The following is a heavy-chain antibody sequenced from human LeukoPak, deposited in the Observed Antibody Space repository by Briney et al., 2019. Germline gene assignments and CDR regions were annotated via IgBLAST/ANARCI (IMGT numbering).Heavy chain of an antibody. J-gene: IGHJ6*02. CDR1: GFTFSNYA. D-gene: IGHD3-22*01. V-gene: IGHV3-33*01. Sequence: PGRSLRLSCAASGFTFSNYAMHWVRQAPGKGLEWVAVIWYDGSNKYYADSVKGRFTISRDNSKNTLYLQMNSLRAEDTAVYYCARDPYYYDSSGYYLTYYYGMDVWGQGTTVTVSS. CDR3: ARDPYYYDSSGYYLTYYYGMDV. CDR2: IWYDGSNK.